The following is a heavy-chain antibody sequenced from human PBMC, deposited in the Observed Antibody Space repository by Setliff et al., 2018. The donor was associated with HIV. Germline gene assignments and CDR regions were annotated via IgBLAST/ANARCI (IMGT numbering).Heavy chain of an antibody. CDR3: ARYAASGTGWFDP. J-gene: IGHJ5*02. Sequence: ASVKVSCKPSGYTFTAYGLSWVRQAPGQGLEWMGWISTYSDETSYAQKLQGRVTMTTDTSTSTAYMELRRLRFDDTAVYYCARYAASGTGWFDPWGQGTPVTVSS. CDR2: ISTYSDET. D-gene: IGHD2-8*02. V-gene: IGHV1-18*01. CDR1: GYTFTAYG.